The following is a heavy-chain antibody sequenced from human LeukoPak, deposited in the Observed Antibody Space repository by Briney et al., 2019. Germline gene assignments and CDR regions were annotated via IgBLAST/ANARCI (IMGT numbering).Heavy chain of an antibody. CDR3: AGLVATDPGRVDY. J-gene: IGHJ4*02. Sequence: SETLSLTCAVSGGSISSGGYSWRWIRQPPGKGLEWIGYIYHSGSTYYNPSLKSRVTISVDRSKNQFSLKLSSVTAADTAVYYCAGLVATDPGRVDYWGQGTLVTVSS. D-gene: IGHD5-12*01. CDR1: GGSISSGGYS. V-gene: IGHV4-30-2*01. CDR2: IYHSGST.